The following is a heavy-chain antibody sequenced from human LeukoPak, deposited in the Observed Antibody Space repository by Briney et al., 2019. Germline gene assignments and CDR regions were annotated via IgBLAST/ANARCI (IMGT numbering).Heavy chain of an antibody. D-gene: IGHD1-26*01. Sequence: SETLSLTCAVSGGSISSGGYSWSWIRQPPGKGLEWIGYIYHSGSTYYNPSLKSRVTISVDRSKNPFSLKLSSVTAADTAAYYCARANGGGSYAYFDYWGQGTLVTVSS. J-gene: IGHJ4*02. CDR3: ARANGGGSYAYFDY. V-gene: IGHV4-30-2*01. CDR2: IYHSGST. CDR1: GGSISSGGYS.